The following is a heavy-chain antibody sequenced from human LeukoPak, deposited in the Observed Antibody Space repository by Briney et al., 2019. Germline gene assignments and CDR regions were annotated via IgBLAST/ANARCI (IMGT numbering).Heavy chain of an antibody. Sequence: GGSLRLPCAASGFTFNYYVMHWVRQAPGKGLEWVSFISYDGSNRYYADSVKGRFTISRDNSKNTLFLQMNSLRPEDTAVYYCAKDGSIAAAGYFDFWGLGTLVTVSS. J-gene: IGHJ4*02. V-gene: IGHV3-30*18. CDR1: GFTFNYYV. CDR2: ISYDGSNR. CDR3: AKDGSIAAAGYFDF. D-gene: IGHD6-25*01.